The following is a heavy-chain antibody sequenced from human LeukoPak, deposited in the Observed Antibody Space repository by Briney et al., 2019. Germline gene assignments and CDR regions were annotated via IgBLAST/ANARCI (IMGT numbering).Heavy chain of an antibody. CDR2: ISMSGSVI. CDR1: GFKFRDYY. V-gene: IGHV3-11*01. Sequence: GGSLRLSCAASGFKFRDYYMSWIRQAPGKGLEWISYISMSGSVIQYSASVKGRFTTSRDNVKNSLHLQMDSLRVDDTAVYYCARGGWSRGWFDPWGRGTLVSVSS. CDR3: ARGGWSRGWFDP. J-gene: IGHJ5*02. D-gene: IGHD3-22*01.